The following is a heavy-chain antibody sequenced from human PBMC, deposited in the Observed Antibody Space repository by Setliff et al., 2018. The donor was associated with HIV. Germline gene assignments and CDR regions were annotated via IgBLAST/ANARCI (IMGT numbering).Heavy chain of an antibody. Sequence: ASVKVSCKASTYTFSSYVINWVRQAPGQGLEWMGRISVYNGNTIYAQKLQGRVITTTDTSTSTAYMELRSLRSDDTAMYYCATQRDIVMVPGQGGFDIWAQGTMVTVSS. D-gene: IGHD2-2*01. CDR3: ATQRDIVMVPGQGGFDI. CDR2: ISVYNGNT. CDR1: TYTFSSYV. V-gene: IGHV1-18*01. J-gene: IGHJ3*02.